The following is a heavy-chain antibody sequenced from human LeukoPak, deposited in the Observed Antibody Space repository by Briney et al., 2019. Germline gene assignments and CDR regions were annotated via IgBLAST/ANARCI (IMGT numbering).Heavy chain of an antibody. CDR2: MLPIFGAA. Sequence: SVKVSCKASGGNFRNYGFHWVRQAPGQGLEWMGGMLPIFGAANYAQKFQGRVTITADESSNTASLDLSSLTSEDTAVYYCATDPNPYSSTSGYFDFWGQGTLVTVSS. J-gene: IGHJ4*02. CDR1: GGNFRNYG. V-gene: IGHV1-69*13. D-gene: IGHD6-13*01. CDR3: ATDPNPYSSTSGYFDF.